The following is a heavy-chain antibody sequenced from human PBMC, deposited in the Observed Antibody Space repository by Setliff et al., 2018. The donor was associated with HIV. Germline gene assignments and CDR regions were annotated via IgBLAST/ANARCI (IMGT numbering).Heavy chain of an antibody. V-gene: IGHV1-46*01. CDR2: INPSGGSP. D-gene: IGHD5-12*01. J-gene: IGHJ6*02. Sequence: ASVKVSCKASGYTFTSYYMHWVRQAPGQGLEWMGIINPSGGSPNYAQKFQGRVTMTRDMSTSTVYMELSSLRSEDTAVYYCARDRRDGLYYHGMDVWGQGTTVTVSS. CDR1: GYTFTSYY. CDR3: ARDRRDGLYYHGMDV.